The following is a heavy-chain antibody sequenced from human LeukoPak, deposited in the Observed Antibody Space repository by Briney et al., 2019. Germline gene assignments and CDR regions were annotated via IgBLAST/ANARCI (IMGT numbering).Heavy chain of an antibody. CDR3: ARAGFSSGFYYLDY. CDR2: IYYSGST. D-gene: IGHD3-22*01. V-gene: IGHV4-59*01. CDR1: GGSISSYY. Sequence: SETLSLTCTVSGGSISSYYWSWIRQPPGKGLEWIGYIYYSGSTNYNPSLKSRVAISVDTSKNQFSLKLSSVTAADTAVYYCARAGFSSGFYYLDYWGQGTLLTVSS. J-gene: IGHJ4*02.